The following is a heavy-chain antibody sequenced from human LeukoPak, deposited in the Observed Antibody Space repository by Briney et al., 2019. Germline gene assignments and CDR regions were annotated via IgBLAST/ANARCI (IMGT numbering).Heavy chain of an antibody. Sequence: SETLSLTCTVSGGSISSYYWSWIRQPPGKGLEWIGYIYYSGSTNYNPSLKSRVTISVDTSKNQFSLKLSSVTAADTAVYYCARLWFGEIGVDYWGQGTLVTVSS. J-gene: IGHJ4*02. CDR1: GGSISSYY. V-gene: IGHV4-59*01. D-gene: IGHD3-10*01. CDR2: IYYSGST. CDR3: ARLWFGEIGVDY.